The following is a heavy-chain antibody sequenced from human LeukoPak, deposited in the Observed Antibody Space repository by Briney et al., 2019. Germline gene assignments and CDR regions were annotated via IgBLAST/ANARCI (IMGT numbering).Heavy chain of an antibody. V-gene: IGHV1-69*04. CDR3: ARDGSGYGAFDI. D-gene: IGHD3-3*01. J-gene: IGHJ3*02. Sequence: SVKVSCKASGGTFSSYAISWVRQAPGQGFEWMGRIIPIFGIANYAQKFQGRVTITADKSTSTAYMELSSLRSEDTAVYYCARDGSGYGAFDIWGQGTMVTVSS. CDR2: IIPIFGIA. CDR1: GGTFSSYA.